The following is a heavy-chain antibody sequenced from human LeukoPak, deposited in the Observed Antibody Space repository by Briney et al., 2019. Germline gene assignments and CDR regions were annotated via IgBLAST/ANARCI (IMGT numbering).Heavy chain of an antibody. CDR2: IKHSGST. D-gene: IGHD5-18*01. V-gene: IGHV4-34*01. CDR3: ARGLRESRIQLWFPFDY. J-gene: IGHJ4*02. CDR1: GGSFSGYY. Sequence: SETLSLTCAVYGGSFSGYYWSWIRQPPGKGLEWIGEIKHSGSTNCNPCLKCRVTISVDTSKNQFSLKLGTVTAADTAVYYCARGLRESRIQLWFPFDYWGQGTLVTVSS.